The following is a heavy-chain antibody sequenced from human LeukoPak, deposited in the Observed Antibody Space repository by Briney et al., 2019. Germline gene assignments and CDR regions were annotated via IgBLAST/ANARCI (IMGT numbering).Heavy chain of an antibody. CDR3: ARVSGTYYPVDY. V-gene: IGHV3-7*01. D-gene: IGHD1-26*01. J-gene: IGHJ4*02. Sequence: GRSLRLSCAASGFGFSNHWMAWVRQTPGKGLGWVANIRQDGGDTYYVDSVRGRFTISRDNAKSSVFLQMNSLRAEDTAVYHCARVSGTYYPVDYWGQGTLVTVSS. CDR2: IRQDGGDT. CDR1: GFGFSNHW.